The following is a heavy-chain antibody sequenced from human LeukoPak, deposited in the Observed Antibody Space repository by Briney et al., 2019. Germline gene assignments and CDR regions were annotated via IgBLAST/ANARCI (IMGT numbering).Heavy chain of an antibody. D-gene: IGHD2-2*01. CDR1: GYTFTSYY. Sequence: ASVKVSCKASGYTFTSYYMHWVRQAPGQGLEWMGIINPSGGSTSYAQKFQGRLTMTRDMSTSTVYMELSSLRSEDTAVYYCARESVVVPAVEYFQHWGQDTLVTVSS. V-gene: IGHV1-46*01. CDR2: INPSGGST. J-gene: IGHJ1*01. CDR3: ARESVVVPAVEYFQH.